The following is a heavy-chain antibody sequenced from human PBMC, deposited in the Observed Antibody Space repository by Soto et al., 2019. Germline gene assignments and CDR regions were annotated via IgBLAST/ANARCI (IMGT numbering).Heavy chain of an antibody. CDR2: IYYSGST. D-gene: IGHD5-12*01. J-gene: IGHJ3*02. Sequence: PSETLSLTCTVSGGSISSGGYYWSWIRQHPGKGLEWIGYIYYSGSTYYNPSLKSRVTISVDTSKNQFSLKLSSVTAADTAVYYCARGGGDGYNLDAFDIWGQWTMVT. CDR3: ARGGGDGYNLDAFDI. V-gene: IGHV4-31*03. CDR1: GGSISSGGYY.